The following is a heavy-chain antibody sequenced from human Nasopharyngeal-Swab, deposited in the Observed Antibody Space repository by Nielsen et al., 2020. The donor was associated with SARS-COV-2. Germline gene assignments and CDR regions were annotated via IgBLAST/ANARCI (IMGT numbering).Heavy chain of an antibody. CDR2: IIPIFGTA. V-gene: IGHV1-69*01. Sequence: WVRQAPGQGLEWMGGIIPIFGTANYAQKFQGRVTITADESTSTAYMELSSLRSEDTAVYYCARDRVDVIFRVVIAVYGMDVWGQGTTVTVSS. CDR3: ARDRVDVIFRVVIAVYGMDV. J-gene: IGHJ6*02. D-gene: IGHD3-3*01.